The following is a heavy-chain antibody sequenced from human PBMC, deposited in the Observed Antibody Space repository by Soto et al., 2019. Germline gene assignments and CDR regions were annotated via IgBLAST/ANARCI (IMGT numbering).Heavy chain of an antibody. CDR1: GDSTRSGNYY. CDR3: ARHVYESDNGDNNWFDS. D-gene: IGHD2-21*02. V-gene: IGHV4-30-4*01. Sequence: PSEILSLTCTVSGDSTRSGNYYWSWIRQFPEKGLEWIGYIYYSGSSNYNPSLKSRVSISVDTSKNQFSLKLRSVTAADTAVYYCARHVYESDNGDNNWFDSWGQGILVTVS. J-gene: IGHJ5*01. CDR2: IYYSGSS.